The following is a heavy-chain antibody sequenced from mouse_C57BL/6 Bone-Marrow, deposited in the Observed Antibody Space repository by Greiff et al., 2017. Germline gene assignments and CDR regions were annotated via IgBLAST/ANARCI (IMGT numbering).Heavy chain of an antibody. D-gene: IGHD2-3*01. J-gene: IGHJ4*01. CDR1: GYTFTSYW. CDR2: IYPGNSDT. V-gene: IGHV1-5*01. CDR3: TRGGIYDGYYGGVDY. Sequence: EVQLQQSGTVLARPGASVKMSCKTSGYTFTSYWMHWVKQRPGQGLEWIGAIYPGNSDTSYNQKCKGKAQLTAVTSASTSDRELSSLTNEDSAVYDCTRGGIYDGYYGGVDYWGQGTSVTVSS.